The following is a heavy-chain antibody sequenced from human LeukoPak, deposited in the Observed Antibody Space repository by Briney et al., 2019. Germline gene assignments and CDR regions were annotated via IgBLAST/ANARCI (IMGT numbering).Heavy chain of an antibody. D-gene: IGHD2-21*01. V-gene: IGHV5-51*01. Sequence: GESLKISCKGSGYSITDYWIGWVRQMPGRGLGWMGIIYPSTSETQYTLPFQGQVTISVDTSTSTAYLQWSSLKASDTAMYYCAWRKYSSTWFEPWGREPWSPSPQ. CDR1: GYSITDYW. J-gene: IGHJ5*02. CDR2: IYPSTSET. CDR3: AWRKYSSTWFEP.